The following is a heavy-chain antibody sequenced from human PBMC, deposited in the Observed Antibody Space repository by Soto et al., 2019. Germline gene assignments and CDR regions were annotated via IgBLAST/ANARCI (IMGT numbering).Heavy chain of an antibody. CDR2: ISDYNGTT. V-gene: IGHV1-18*01. CDR1: GYTFPSSG. CDR3: DRVGHVGYVSDFDY. Sequence: QVQLEQSGAEVKKPGASVKVSCKASGYTFPSSGISWVRQAPGQGLAWLGWISDYNGTTNDAQKLQGRVTMTTDTSTSTAYMELRSLRSDDTAVYYCDRVGHVGYVSDFDYWGQGTLVTVSS. D-gene: IGHD5-12*01. J-gene: IGHJ4*02.